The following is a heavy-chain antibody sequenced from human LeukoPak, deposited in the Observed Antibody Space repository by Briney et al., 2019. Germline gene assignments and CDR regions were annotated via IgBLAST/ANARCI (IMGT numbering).Heavy chain of an antibody. D-gene: IGHD2-21*01. CDR3: ATGPSYCGIDCYYYFDY. V-gene: IGHV3-7*01. Sequence: PGGSLRLSCAASGFTFSSSWMTWVRQAPGKGLEWVANIKEDGSETSYVGSVKGRFTISRDNAKKSLYLQMNSLRAEDTAVYYCATGPSYCGIDCYYYFDYWGQGTLVTVSS. J-gene: IGHJ4*02. CDR1: GFTFSSSW. CDR2: IKEDGSET.